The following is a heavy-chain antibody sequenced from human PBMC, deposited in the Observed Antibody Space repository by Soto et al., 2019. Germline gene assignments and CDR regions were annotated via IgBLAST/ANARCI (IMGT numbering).Heavy chain of an antibody. CDR3: ARGSASSGTVN. Sequence: PGGSLRLSCAASGFTFSNYWMRWVRQAPGKGLEWAASIKEDGSAKYYVDSVKGRFTISKDSAKNSVDLQMDSPRVEDTAIYYCARGSASSGTVNWGQGTLVTVSS. CDR2: IKEDGSAK. CDR1: GFTFSNYW. J-gene: IGHJ4*02. D-gene: IGHD6-6*01. V-gene: IGHV3-7*01.